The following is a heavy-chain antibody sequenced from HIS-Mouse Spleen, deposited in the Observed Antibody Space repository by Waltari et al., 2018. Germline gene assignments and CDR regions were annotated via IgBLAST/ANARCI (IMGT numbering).Heavy chain of an antibody. V-gene: IGHV4-39*07. D-gene: IGHD4-4*01. Sequence: QLQLQESGPGLVKPSETLSLTCTVSGGSISSSSYYWCWIRQPPGKGLEWIGSIYYSGSTYYNPSLKSRVTISVDTSKNQFSLKLSSVTAADTAVYYCARPRVYSNYEGYYFDYWGQGTLVTVSS. J-gene: IGHJ4*02. CDR1: GGSISSSSYY. CDR3: ARPRVYSNYEGYYFDY. CDR2: IYYSGST.